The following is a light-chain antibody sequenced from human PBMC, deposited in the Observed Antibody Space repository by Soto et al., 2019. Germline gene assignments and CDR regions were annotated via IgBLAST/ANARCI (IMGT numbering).Light chain of an antibody. CDR1: RNVNNF. J-gene: IGKJ5*01. Sequence: DIQITQSPSSLSASVGDRVTITCRASRNVNNFLNWYQQRPGKAPDLLIYGASRLQIGVPSRFTGSGSETDFTLTISSMQPEDFATYFCQQSFSFPHTFGQGTRMEIK. CDR3: QQSFSFPHT. V-gene: IGKV1-39*01. CDR2: GAS.